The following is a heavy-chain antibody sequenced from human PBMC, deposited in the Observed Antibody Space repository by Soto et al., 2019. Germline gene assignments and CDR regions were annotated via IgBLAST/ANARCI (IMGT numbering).Heavy chain of an antibody. CDR2: IWYDGSNK. J-gene: IGHJ4*02. D-gene: IGHD6-13*01. CDR1: GFTFSSYG. CDR3: ARGSIAAAALDY. Sequence: QVQLVESGGGVVQPGRSLRLSCAASGFTFSSYGMHWVRQAPGKGLQWVAVIWYDGSNKYYADSVKGRFTISRDNAKNTLYLQMTSLRAEDTAVYYCARGSIAAAALDYWGQGTLVTVAA. V-gene: IGHV3-33*01.